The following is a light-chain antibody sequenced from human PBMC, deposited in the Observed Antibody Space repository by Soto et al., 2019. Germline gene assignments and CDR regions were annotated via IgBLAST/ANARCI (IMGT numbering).Light chain of an antibody. J-gene: IGKJ5*01. V-gene: IGKV3-11*01. CDR3: QQYVSAPIT. Sequence: EIVLTQSPATLSLSPGERATLSCRASQSVNNYLAWYQRTPGQTPRLLIYDASTRATGIPARFTGSGSGTDFTLTISRLEPEDFAVYYCQQYVSAPITFGQGTRLEIK. CDR2: DAS. CDR1: QSVNNY.